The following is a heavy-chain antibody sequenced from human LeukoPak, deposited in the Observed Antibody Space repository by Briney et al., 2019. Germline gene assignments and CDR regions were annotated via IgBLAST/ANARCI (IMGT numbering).Heavy chain of an antibody. V-gene: IGHV4-34*01. CDR3: ARGLTTMTTVVTHFDY. Sequence: KPSETLSLTCAVYGGSFSGYYWSWIRQPPGKGLEWIGEINYSGSTNYNPSLKSRVTISVDTSKNQFSLKLSSVTAADTAVYYCARGLTTMTTVVTHFDYWGQGTLVTVSS. CDR1: GGSFSGYY. D-gene: IGHD4-23*01. J-gene: IGHJ4*02. CDR2: INYSGST.